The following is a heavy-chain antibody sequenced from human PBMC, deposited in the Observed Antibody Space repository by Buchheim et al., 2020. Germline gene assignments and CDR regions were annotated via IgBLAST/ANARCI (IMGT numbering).Heavy chain of an antibody. V-gene: IGHV4-4*02. CDR1: GASISSNNW. Sequence: QVQLQESGPGLLKPSGTLSLTCAVSGASISSNNWWSWVRQPPGKGLEWIGEIYQSGNTNYNPSLQSRVAISLDKSKNQFSLKLNSVTAADTAVYYCARDRDCSSSSCTYGMDVWGQGTT. CDR3: ARDRDCSSSSCTYGMDV. J-gene: IGHJ6*02. CDR2: IYQSGNT. D-gene: IGHD2-2*01.